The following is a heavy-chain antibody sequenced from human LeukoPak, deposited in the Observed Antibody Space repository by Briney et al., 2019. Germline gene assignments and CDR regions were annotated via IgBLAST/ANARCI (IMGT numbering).Heavy chain of an antibody. CDR3: ARVSATDP. V-gene: IGHV3-7*01. CDR1: GFTFTNYW. J-gene: IGHJ5*02. Sequence: PGGSLRLSCAASGFTFTNYWMSWVRQAPGKGLEWVANIKADGSEKFYVDSVKGRFTISRDNAKNSLYLQMNSLRAEDTAVYYCARVSATDPWGQGTLVTVSS. CDR2: IKADGSEK.